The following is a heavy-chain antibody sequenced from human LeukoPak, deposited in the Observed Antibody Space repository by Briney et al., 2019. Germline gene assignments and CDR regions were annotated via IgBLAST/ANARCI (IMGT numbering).Heavy chain of an antibody. V-gene: IGHV3-15*01. Sequence: GGSLRLSCAASGFTFSNAWMSWVRQAPGKGLEWVGRIKSKTDGGTTDYAAPVKGRFTISRDDSKNTLYLQMNSLKTEDTAVYYCTTTFGIAVAGFNWFDPWGQGTPVTVSS. J-gene: IGHJ5*02. CDR3: TTTFGIAVAGFNWFDP. D-gene: IGHD6-19*01. CDR1: GFTFSNAW. CDR2: IKSKTDGGTT.